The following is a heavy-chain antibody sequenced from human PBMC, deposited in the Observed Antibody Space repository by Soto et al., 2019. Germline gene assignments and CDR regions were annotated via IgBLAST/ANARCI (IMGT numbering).Heavy chain of an antibody. CDR1: GYTFTRYN. CDR3: ARVRGGGSEYFFDY. Sequence: ASVKVSCKASGYTFTRYNVHWVRQASGQGLEWMAIINPSGGTTHYVQKFEGRVTLTTDTSTSTVYMELSSLRSDDTAVYYCARVRGGGSEYFFDYWGQGTLVTVPS. V-gene: IGHV1-46*01. D-gene: IGHD2-15*01. CDR2: INPSGGTT. J-gene: IGHJ4*02.